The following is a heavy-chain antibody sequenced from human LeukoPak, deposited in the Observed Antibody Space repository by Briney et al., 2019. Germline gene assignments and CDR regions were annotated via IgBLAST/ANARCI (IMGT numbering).Heavy chain of an antibody. V-gene: IGHV4-39*07. CDR3: ARDAPLRVYGDYSAGLDV. D-gene: IGHD4-17*01. J-gene: IGHJ6*02. CDR2: IYYSGST. Sequence: PSETLSLTCTVSGGSISSSSYYWGWIRQPPGKGLEWIGSIYYSGSTYYNPSLKSRVTISVDTSENQFSLKLSSVTAADTAVYYCARDAPLRVYGDYSAGLDVWGQGTTVTVSS. CDR1: GGSISSSSYY.